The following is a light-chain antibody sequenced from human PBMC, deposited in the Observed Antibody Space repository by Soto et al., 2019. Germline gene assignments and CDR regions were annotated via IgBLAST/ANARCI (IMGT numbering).Light chain of an antibody. CDR2: GAS. V-gene: IGKV3-15*01. Sequence: EIVMTQSPATLSVSPGERVTLSCRASLSVSSNLAWYQQKPGQAPRLLTYGASTRATGIPVRFSGSGSGTEVTLTISSLQAEDFAVYYCQQYNNWPLTFGQGTRLEIK. CDR3: QQYNNWPLT. J-gene: IGKJ5*01. CDR1: LSVSSN.